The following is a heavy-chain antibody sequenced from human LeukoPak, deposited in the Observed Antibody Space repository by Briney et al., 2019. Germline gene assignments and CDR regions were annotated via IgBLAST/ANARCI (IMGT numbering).Heavy chain of an antibody. Sequence: GGSLRLSCAASGFTFSSYAMSWVRQAPGKGPEWVSAISGSGGSTYYADSVEGRFTISRDNSKNTLYLRMNSLRAEDTAVYYCAKDQFSSGLNWFDPWGQGTLVTVSS. CDR3: AKDQFSSGLNWFDP. D-gene: IGHD6-25*01. CDR2: ISGSGGST. CDR1: GFTFSSYA. J-gene: IGHJ5*02. V-gene: IGHV3-23*01.